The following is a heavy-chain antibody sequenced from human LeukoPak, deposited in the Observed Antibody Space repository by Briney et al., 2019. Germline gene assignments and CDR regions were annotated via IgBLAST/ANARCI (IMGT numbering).Heavy chain of an antibody. CDR2: ISSSGSTI. CDR1: GFTFSSYA. CDR3: ARDYYYDSSGYLGR. J-gene: IGHJ4*02. Sequence: GGSLRLSCAASGFTFSSYAISWIRQAPGKGLEWVSYISSSGSTIYYADSVKGRFTISRDNAKNSLYLQMNSLRAEDTAVYYCARDYYYDSSGYLGRWGQGTLVTVPS. V-gene: IGHV3-11*04. D-gene: IGHD3-22*01.